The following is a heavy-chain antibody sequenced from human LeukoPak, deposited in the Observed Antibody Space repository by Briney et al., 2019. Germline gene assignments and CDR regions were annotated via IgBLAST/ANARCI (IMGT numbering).Heavy chain of an antibody. V-gene: IGHV3-21*01. J-gene: IGHJ4*02. CDR2: ISVRSNYR. CDR1: GYTFSDFS. D-gene: IGHD3-22*01. CDR3: VRLRRNNDRSGYYYYYDY. Sequence: PGGSLTVSCAASGYTFSDFSVNWVRQAPGKGLEWVSSISVRSNYRYYADSVRGRFTISRDDARDSLFLQMNSLRAEDTAVYFCVRLRRNNDRSGYYYYYDYWGQGTLVTVSS.